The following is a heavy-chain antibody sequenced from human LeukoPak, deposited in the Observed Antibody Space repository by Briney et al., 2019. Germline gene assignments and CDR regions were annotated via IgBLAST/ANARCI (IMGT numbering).Heavy chain of an antibody. CDR2: ISYDASNK. Sequence: GRSLRLTCAASGFSISRYGMHWVRQAPGKGLEWVAVISYDASNKYYADSVKGRFTISRDNSKNTLYLQMNSLRAEDTAVYYCAKGGARLHSYYLDYWGQGTLVTVSS. J-gene: IGHJ4*02. CDR1: GFSISRYG. D-gene: IGHD1-26*01. V-gene: IGHV3-30*18. CDR3: AKGGARLHSYYLDY.